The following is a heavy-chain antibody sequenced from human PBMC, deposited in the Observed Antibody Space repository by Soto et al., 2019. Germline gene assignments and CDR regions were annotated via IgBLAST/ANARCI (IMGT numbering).Heavy chain of an antibody. D-gene: IGHD5-12*01. V-gene: IGHV4-31*03. CDR1: GGSVSSGDYY. CDR3: ATTGGYGTPGDY. Sequence: QVHLQESGPGLVKPSQTLSLNCTVSGGSVSSGDYYWTWIRQHPGKGLEWIGYISYTGSTYYNPSRASRVSVSVDPSRTHFSLRLNSVTAADTAVYYCATTGGYGTPGDYWGQGTLVTVSS. CDR2: ISYTGST. J-gene: IGHJ4*02.